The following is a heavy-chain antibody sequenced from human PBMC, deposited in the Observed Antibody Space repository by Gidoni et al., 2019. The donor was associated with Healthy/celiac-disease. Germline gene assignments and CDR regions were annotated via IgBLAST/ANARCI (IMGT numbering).Heavy chain of an antibody. CDR3: AKDRYYDSSGYPAPANWFDP. V-gene: IGHV3-23*01. J-gene: IGHJ5*02. Sequence: GKGLEWVSAISGSGGSTYYADSVKGRFTISRDNSKNTLYLQMNSLRAEDTAVYYCAKDRYYDSSGYPAPANWFDPWGQGTLVTVYS. CDR2: ISGSGGST. D-gene: IGHD3-22*01.